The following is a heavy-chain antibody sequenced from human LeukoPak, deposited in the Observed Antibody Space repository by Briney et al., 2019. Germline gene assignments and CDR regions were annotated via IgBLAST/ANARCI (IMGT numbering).Heavy chain of an antibody. CDR3: ARVRCSSNSCFPDY. J-gene: IGHJ4*02. D-gene: IGHD2-2*01. CDR2: ISSSSRTM. V-gene: IGHV3-48*01. Sequence: GGSLRLSCAASGFTFSSYSMNWVRQAPGKGLEWVSYISSSSRTMYYADSVKGRFTISRDNAKNSLFLQMNSLRAEDTAVYYCARVRCSSNSCFPDYWGQGTLVTVSS. CDR1: GFTFSSYS.